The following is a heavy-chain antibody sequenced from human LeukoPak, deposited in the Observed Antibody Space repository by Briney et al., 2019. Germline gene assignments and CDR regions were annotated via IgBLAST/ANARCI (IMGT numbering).Heavy chain of an antibody. CDR2: LRGSDGSA. Sequence: GGSLRLSYAASGFTFSSYDMSWVRQAPGKGLEWVSALRGSDGSAHYADSVKGRFTVSRDNSKNTLFLQMNSLRAEDTAVYYCARSKDGFTWGQGTPVTVSS. CDR3: ARSKDGFT. D-gene: IGHD5-24*01. V-gene: IGHV3-23*01. CDR1: GFTFSSYD. J-gene: IGHJ5*02.